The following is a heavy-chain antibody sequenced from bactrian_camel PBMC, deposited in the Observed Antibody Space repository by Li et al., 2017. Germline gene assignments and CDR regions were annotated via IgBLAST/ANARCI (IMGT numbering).Heavy chain of an antibody. CDR1: GFTFSSYD. CDR3: ATAAWFALVPSNC. J-gene: IGHJ4*01. Sequence: VQLVESGGDLVQPGGSLRLSCAASGFTFSSYDMSWVRQAPGKGLEWVSTIHRLGGSTAYADSVKGRFTISRDNAKNTLYLQMNSLKTEDTAVYHCATAAWFALVPSNCWGQGTQVTVS. V-gene: IGHV3S40*01. D-gene: IGHD1*01. CDR2: IHRLGGST.